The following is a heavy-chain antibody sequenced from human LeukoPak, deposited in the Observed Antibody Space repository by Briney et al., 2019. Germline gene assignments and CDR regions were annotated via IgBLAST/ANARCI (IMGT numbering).Heavy chain of an antibody. CDR2: IWYDGSNK. Sequence: GGSLRLSCAASGFTFSSYGMHWVRQAPGKGLEWVAVIWYDGSNKYYADSVKGRFSISRDNSKNTLYLQMNSLRAEDTAVYYCARWVGAAGFDYWGQGTLVTVSS. J-gene: IGHJ4*02. CDR3: ARWVGAAGFDY. D-gene: IGHD2-15*01. V-gene: IGHV3-33*08. CDR1: GFTFSSYG.